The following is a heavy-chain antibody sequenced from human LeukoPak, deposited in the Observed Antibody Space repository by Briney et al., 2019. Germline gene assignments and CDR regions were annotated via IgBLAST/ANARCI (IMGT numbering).Heavy chain of an antibody. CDR3: AGLLGSWYSTFDAFDI. Sequence: PGGSLRLSCAASGFTFSSYSMNWVRQAPGKGLEWVSSISSSSSYIYYADSVKGRITISRDNAKNSLYLQMNSLRAEDTAVYYCAGLLGSWYSTFDAFDIWGQGTMVTVSS. CDR1: GFTFSSYS. D-gene: IGHD6-13*01. V-gene: IGHV3-21*01. CDR2: ISSSSSYI. J-gene: IGHJ3*02.